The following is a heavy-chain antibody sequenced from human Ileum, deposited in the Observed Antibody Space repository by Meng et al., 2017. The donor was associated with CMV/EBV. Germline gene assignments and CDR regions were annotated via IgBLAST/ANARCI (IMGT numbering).Heavy chain of an antibody. CDR2: INTNSGGT. D-gene: IGHD2-2*01. J-gene: IGHJ4*02. Sequence: SGYIFTNYCMRWVRQVPGKGLEWVGWINTNSGGTNTAQKFQGRVTMTRDTSISTAYMELRRLRSDDTAVYYYKRVLYQLLSKNYFDYWGQGTLVTVSS. CDR1: GYIFTNYC. V-gene: IGHV1-2*02. CDR3: KRVLYQLLSKNYFDY.